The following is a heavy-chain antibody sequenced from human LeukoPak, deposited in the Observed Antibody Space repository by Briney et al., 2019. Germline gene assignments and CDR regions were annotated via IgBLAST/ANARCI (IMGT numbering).Heavy chain of an antibody. V-gene: IGHV3-23*01. CDR1: GLTFSRYA. CDR3: AKEVYYFDTSGLYSFAFDI. Sequence: GGSLRLSCAASGLTFSRYAMSWVRQAPGKGLEWVSAISASGGSTYYADSVKGRFTISRDNSKNTLYLQMNSLRVEDTAVYYCAKEVYYFDTSGLYSFAFDIWGQGTMVTVPT. D-gene: IGHD3-22*01. J-gene: IGHJ3*02. CDR2: ISASGGST.